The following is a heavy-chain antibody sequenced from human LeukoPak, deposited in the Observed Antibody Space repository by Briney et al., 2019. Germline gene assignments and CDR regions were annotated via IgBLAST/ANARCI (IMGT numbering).Heavy chain of an antibody. CDR3: ARGRQLVRKNNWFDP. J-gene: IGHJ5*02. CDR2: IYYSGST. V-gene: IGHV4-39*07. D-gene: IGHD6-13*01. Sequence: PSETLSLTCTVSGGSISSSSYYWGWIRQPPGKGLEWIGSIYYSGSTYYNPSLKSRVTISVDTSKNQFSLKLSSVTAADTAVYYCARGRQLVRKNNWFDPWGQGTLVTVSS. CDR1: GGSISSSSYY.